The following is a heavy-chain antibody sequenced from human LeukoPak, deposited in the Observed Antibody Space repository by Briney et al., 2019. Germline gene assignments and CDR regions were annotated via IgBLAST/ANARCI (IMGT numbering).Heavy chain of an antibody. CDR3: ARHAGTYGMDV. CDR1: GGSISSYY. Sequence: SETLSLTCTVSGGSISSYYWSWIRQPPGKGLEWIGYIYHSGSTNYNPSLKSRVTISVDTSKNQFSLKLSSVTAADTAVYYCARHAGTYGMDVWGQGTTVTVSS. CDR2: IYHSGST. V-gene: IGHV4-59*08. J-gene: IGHJ6*02.